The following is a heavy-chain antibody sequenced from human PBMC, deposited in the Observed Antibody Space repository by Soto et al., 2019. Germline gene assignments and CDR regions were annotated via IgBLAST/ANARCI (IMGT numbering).Heavy chain of an antibody. CDR1: GFTFSSYA. Sequence: QVQLVESGGGVVQPGRSLRLSCAASGFTFSSYAMHWVRQAPGKGLEWVAVISYDGSNKYYADSVKGRFTISRDNSKNTLYRQMNSLRAEDTAVYYCARDSSEGDYYDSSGPIVSPNYFDYWGQGTLVTVSS. CDR2: ISYDGSNK. CDR3: ARDSSEGDYYDSSGPIVSPNYFDY. V-gene: IGHV3-30-3*01. D-gene: IGHD3-22*01. J-gene: IGHJ4*02.